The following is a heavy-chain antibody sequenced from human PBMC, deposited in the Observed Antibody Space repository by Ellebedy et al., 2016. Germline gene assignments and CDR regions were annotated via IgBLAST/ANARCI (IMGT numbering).Heavy chain of an antibody. Sequence: SETLSLTCAVYGGSFSGYYWSWIRQPPGKGLEWIGEINHSGSTHYNPSLKSRVTISVDTSKNKFSLKLSSVTAADTAVYYCARGPTDYDILTGNYSPYGMDVWGQGTTVTVSS. CDR3: ARGPTDYDILTGNYSPYGMDV. CDR2: INHSGST. CDR1: GGSFSGYY. D-gene: IGHD3-9*01. J-gene: IGHJ6*02. V-gene: IGHV4-34*01.